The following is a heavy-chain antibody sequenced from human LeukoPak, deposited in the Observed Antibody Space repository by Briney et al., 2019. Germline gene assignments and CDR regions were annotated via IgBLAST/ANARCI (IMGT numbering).Heavy chain of an antibody. J-gene: IGHJ1*01. CDR2: IYYSGST. CDR3: ARAAAAAPAEYFQH. CDR1: GGSISSYY. Sequence: SETLSLTCTVSGGSISSYYWSWIRQPPGKGREWIGYIYYSGSTNYNPSLKSRVTISVDTSKNQFSLKLSSVTAADTAVYYCARAAAAAPAEYFQHWGQGTLVTVSS. D-gene: IGHD6-13*01. V-gene: IGHV4-59*01.